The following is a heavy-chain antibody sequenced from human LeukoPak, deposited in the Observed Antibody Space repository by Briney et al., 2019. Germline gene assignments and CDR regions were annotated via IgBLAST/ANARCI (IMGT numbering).Heavy chain of an antibody. CDR3: AAVGVVAGLGY. J-gene: IGHJ4*02. Sequence: PGGSLRLSCAASGFTVSSNYMNWVRQAPGKGLEWVSVIYSSGSTYYADSVKGRFTISRDNSKNTLYLQMHSLRAEDTAVYYCAAVGVVAGLGYWGQGTLVTVSS. V-gene: IGHV3-53*01. CDR1: GFTVSSNY. CDR2: IYSSGST. D-gene: IGHD2-15*01.